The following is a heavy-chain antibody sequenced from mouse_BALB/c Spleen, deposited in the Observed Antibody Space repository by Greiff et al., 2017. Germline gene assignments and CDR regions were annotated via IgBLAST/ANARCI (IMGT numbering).Heavy chain of an antibody. CDR1: GFTFTDYY. CDR3: ARVLYYAMDY. V-gene: IGHV7-3*02. Sequence: EVKLMESGGGLVQPGGSLRLSCATSGFTFTDYYMSWVRQPPGKALEWLGFIRNKANGYTTEYSASVKGRFTISRDNSQSILYLQMNTLRAEDSATYYCARVLYYAMDYWGQGTSVTVSS. CDR2: IRNKANGYTT. J-gene: IGHJ4*01.